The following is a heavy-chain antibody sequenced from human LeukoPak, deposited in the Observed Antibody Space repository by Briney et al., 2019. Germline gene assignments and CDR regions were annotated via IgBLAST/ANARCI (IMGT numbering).Heavy chain of an antibody. J-gene: IGHJ4*02. CDR2: IVVGSGNT. Sequence: SVKVSCKASGFTFTSSAVQWVRQARGQRLEWIGWIVVGSGNTNYAQKFQERVTITRDMSTSTAYMELSSLRSEGTAVYYCAADRGYSYGTDYWGQGTLVTVSS. CDR3: AADRGYSYGTDY. CDR1: GFTFTSSA. V-gene: IGHV1-58*01. D-gene: IGHD5-18*01.